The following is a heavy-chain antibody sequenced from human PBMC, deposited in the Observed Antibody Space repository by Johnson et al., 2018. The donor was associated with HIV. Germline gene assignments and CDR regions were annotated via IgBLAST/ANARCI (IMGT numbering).Heavy chain of an antibody. J-gene: IGHJ3*02. CDR1: GFIFPNYW. V-gene: IGHV3-7*01. Sequence: MLLVESGGGVVQPGGSLRLSCAASGFIFPNYWMTWVRQAPGKGLQWVANINQDGSQKYYVDSVKGRFTISKDNAGNAVYLQLNSLRTEDTAVYYCARAPEVRGIDAFDIWGQGTMVTVS. CDR2: INQDGSQK. CDR3: ARAPEVRGIDAFDI. D-gene: IGHD3-10*01.